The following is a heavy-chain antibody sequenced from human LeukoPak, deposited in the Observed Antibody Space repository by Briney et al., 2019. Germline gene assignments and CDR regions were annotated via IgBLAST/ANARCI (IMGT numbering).Heavy chain of an antibody. V-gene: IGHV3-23*01. CDR3: ARDAWDSSGWYAFGGY. CDR2: ISGSGGSN. CDR1: GFTFSSYA. J-gene: IGHJ4*02. Sequence: PGGSLRLSCAASGFTFSSYAMSWVRQAPGKGLEWVLDISGSGGSNYSADSVKGGFTISRDHSKNTLYLQMTSLRAEDTAVYDCARDAWDSSGWYAFGGYWGQGTLVTVCS. D-gene: IGHD6-19*01.